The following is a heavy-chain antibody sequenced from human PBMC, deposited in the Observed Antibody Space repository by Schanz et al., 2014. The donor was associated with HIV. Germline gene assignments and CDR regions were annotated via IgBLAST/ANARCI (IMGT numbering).Heavy chain of an antibody. J-gene: IGHJ6*02. Sequence: QVPLQQWGAGLLKPSETLSLTCAVYGSFGGTWWNWLRQPPGKGLEWIGDINHNGDPRYNASLKSRVTISLDSPKRQFSLKLKSVTAADTAVYYCARDLDRIQQWPGGIDVWGQGTTVTVSS. CDR3: ARDLDRIQQWPGGIDV. V-gene: IGHV4-34*02. CDR1: GSFGGTW. CDR2: INHNGDP. D-gene: IGHD2-15*01.